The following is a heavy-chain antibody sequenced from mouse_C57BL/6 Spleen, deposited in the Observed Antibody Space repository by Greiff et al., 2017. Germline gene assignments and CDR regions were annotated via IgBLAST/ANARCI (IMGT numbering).Heavy chain of an antibody. V-gene: IGHV1-72*01. CDR3: ARGDYSPPGAMDY. CDR2: IDPSSGGT. CDR1: GYTFTSYW. J-gene: IGHJ4*01. D-gene: IGHD2-12*01. Sequence: QVHVKQPGAELVKPGASVKLSCKASGYTFTSYWMHWVKQRPGRGLEWIGGIDPSSGGTKYNEKFKSKTTLTVDKSSSTAYMQLSSLTSEDSAVYWSARGDYSPPGAMDYWGQGTSVTVSS.